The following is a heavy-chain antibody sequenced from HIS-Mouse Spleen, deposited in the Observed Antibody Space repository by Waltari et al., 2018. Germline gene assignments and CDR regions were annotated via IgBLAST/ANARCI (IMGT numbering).Heavy chain of an antibody. CDR2: INPNRDGT. Sequence: QVQLVQSGAEVKKPGASVKVSCKASGYTITGYYMHWVRQAPGQGLEWMGWINPNRDGTNYGHKVQGRVTMTRDTSISTAYMELSRLRSDDTAVYYCARVSSGGSDFDYWGQGTLVTVSS. V-gene: IGHV1-2*07. CDR1: GYTITGYY. J-gene: IGHJ4*02. D-gene: IGHD3-16*01. CDR3: ARVSSGGSDFDY.